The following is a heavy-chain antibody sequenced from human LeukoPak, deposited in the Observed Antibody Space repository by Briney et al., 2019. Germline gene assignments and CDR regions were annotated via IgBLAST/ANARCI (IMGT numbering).Heavy chain of an antibody. CDR2: IYPSDSDI. CDR1: GYSFTNYW. V-gene: IGHV5-51*01. D-gene: IGHD6-25*01. J-gene: IGHJ6*03. CDR3: ARHPSGFLDYYYMDV. Sequence: GESLKISCKGSGYSFTNYWIVWVRQMPGKGLECMGIIYPSDSDIRYNPSFQGQVTMSADKSVSTAYLQWTSLRASDTAMYYCARHPSGFLDYYYMDVWGKGTTVTVS.